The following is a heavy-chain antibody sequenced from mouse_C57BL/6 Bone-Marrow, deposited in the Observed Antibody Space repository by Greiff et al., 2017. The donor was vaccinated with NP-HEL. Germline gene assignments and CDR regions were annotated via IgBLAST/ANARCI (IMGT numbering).Heavy chain of an antibody. D-gene: IGHD1-1*01. CDR2: IYPRSGNT. CDR1: GYTFTSYG. CDR3: ARDYYGSSLAMDY. V-gene: IGHV1-81*01. Sequence: VKLQESGAELARPGASVKLSCKASGYTFTSYGISWVKQRTGQGLEWIGEIYPRSGNTYYNEKFKGKATLTADKSSSTAYMELRSLTSEDSAVYFCARDYYGSSLAMDYWGQGTSVTVSS. J-gene: IGHJ4*01.